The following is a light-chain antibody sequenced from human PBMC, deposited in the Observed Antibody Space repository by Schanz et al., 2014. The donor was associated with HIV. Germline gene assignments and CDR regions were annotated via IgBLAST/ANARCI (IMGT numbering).Light chain of an antibody. CDR2: EVT. CDR3: SSQTSGSTLVV. J-gene: IGLJ2*01. Sequence: QSALTQPPSASGSPGQSVTVSCTGTSSDVSWYQQHPGKAPKLVIYEVTKRPSGVPDRFSGSRSDDTASLTVSGLQAEDEADYYCSSQTSGSTLVVFGGGTKLTVL. CDR1: SSDV. V-gene: IGLV2-8*01.